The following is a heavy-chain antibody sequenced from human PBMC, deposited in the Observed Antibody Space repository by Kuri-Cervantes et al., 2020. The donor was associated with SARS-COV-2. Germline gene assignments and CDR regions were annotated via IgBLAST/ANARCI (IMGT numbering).Heavy chain of an antibody. D-gene: IGHD6-19*01. J-gene: IGHJ3*02. CDR1: RFTFSSYV. CDR3: ARDPDSSGWYAGDAFDI. CDR2: ISGSGSET. V-gene: IGHV3-23*01. Sequence: GGSLRLSCAASRFTFSSYVMSWVRQAPGKGLEWVSAISGSGSETYYADSVRGRFTISRDNSKDTMYLQMSGLRADDTAVYYCARDPDSSGWYAGDAFDIWGQGTMVTVSS.